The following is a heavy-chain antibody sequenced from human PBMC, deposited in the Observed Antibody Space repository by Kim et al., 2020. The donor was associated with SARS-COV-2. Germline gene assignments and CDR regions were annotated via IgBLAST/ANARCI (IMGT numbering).Heavy chain of an antibody. D-gene: IGHD3-10*01. J-gene: IGHJ6*02. V-gene: IGHV7-4-1*02. CDR1: GYTFTSYA. Sequence: ASVKVSCKASGYTFTSYAMNWVRQAPGQGLEWMGWINTNTGNPTYAQGFTGRFVFSLDTSVSTAYLQISSLKAEDTAVYYCARENGIYYGSGSYYPYYYYGMDVWGQGTTVTVSS. CDR2: INTNTGNP. CDR3: ARENGIYYGSGSYYPYYYYGMDV.